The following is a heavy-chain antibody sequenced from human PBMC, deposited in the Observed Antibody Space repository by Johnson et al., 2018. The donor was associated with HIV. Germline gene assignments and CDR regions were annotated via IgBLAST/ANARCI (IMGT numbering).Heavy chain of an antibody. CDR2: NWNGGST. Sequence: VQLVESGGGLIQPGGSLRLSCAASGFTVSSNYMSWVRQAPGKGLEWVSGINWNGGSTGYADSVKGRFTISRDNYKNTLYLQMNSLRAEDTAVYYCAKDLAPYRTVVKSRGAFDIWCQGTMVTVSS. J-gene: IGHJ3*02. CDR3: AKDLAPYRTVVKSRGAFDI. CDR1: GFTVSSNY. D-gene: IGHD4-23*01. V-gene: IGHV3-53*01.